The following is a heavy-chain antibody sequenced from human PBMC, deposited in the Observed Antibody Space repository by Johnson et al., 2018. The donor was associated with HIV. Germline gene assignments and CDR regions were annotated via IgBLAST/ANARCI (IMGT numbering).Heavy chain of an antibody. Sequence: QVQLVESGGGVVQPGGSLRLSCAASGFTFSNYGMHWVSQAPGKGLEWVAFIRYDGSHTYYADSVKGRFTISRDNSKNTLSLQMSSLRAEDTAVYYCAKVADPYCGGDCYSWLFALDFWGHGTMVTVSS. J-gene: IGHJ3*01. D-gene: IGHD2-21*02. CDR3: AKVADPYCGGDCYSWLFALDF. CDR2: IRYDGSHT. V-gene: IGHV3-30*02. CDR1: GFTFSNYG.